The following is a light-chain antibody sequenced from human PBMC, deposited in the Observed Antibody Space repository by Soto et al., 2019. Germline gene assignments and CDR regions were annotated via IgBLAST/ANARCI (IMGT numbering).Light chain of an antibody. CDR1: SSDVGAYNY. J-gene: IGLJ1*01. Sequence: QSALTQPASVSGSPGQSITISCTGTSSDVGAYNYVSWYQQHPGKAPKLMIYDVTYRPSGVSNRFSGSKSANTASLTISGLQAEDEADYYCSSYTTSSHYVFGNGTKLTVL. CDR3: SSYTTSSHYV. V-gene: IGLV2-14*01. CDR2: DVT.